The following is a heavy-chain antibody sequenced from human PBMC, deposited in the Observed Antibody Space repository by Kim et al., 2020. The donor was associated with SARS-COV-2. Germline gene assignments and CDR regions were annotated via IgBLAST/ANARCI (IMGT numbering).Heavy chain of an antibody. CDR3: AKDLGNAVAGGFYFDH. Sequence: GGSLRLSCAASGFTFSSYGMHWVRQAPGKGLEWVALISYDGSYEDYADSVKGRFTISRDNSKHTLYLQMNSLRPEDTAVYYCAKDLGNAVAGGFYFDHWGQGILGTVSS. CDR1: GFTFSSYG. V-gene: IGHV3-30*18. D-gene: IGHD2-15*01. J-gene: IGHJ4*02. CDR2: ISYDGSYE.